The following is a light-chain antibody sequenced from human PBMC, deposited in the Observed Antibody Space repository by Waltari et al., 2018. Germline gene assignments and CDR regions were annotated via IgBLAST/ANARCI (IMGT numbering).Light chain of an antibody. CDR1: QSVLYSSNNKNY. V-gene: IGKV4-1*01. J-gene: IGKJ1*01. Sequence: DIVMTQSPDSLAVSLGERATIHCKSSQSVLYSSNNKNYLAWYQQKPGQPPKLLIYWASTRGSGVPDRFSGSGSGTDFTLTVSSLQAEDVAVYYCQQYYRAPRTFGQGTKVEIK. CDR2: WAS. CDR3: QQYYRAPRT.